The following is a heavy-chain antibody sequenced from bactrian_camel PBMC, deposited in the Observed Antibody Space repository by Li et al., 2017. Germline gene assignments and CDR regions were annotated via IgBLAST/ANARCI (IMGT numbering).Heavy chain of an antibody. V-gene: IGHV3S9*01. D-gene: IGHD3*01. Sequence: VQLVESGGGSALAGGSVRLSCVASDYMYSRYCMGWIRQVSGQEREGVASIDADGETSYADSVEGRFTISQDPTKNAVYLQMDSLTPEDTAMYYCAAGSSRGVPFRERGYPYWGQGTQVTVS. CDR1: DYMYSRYC. CDR2: IDADGET. J-gene: IGHJ4*01. CDR3: AAGSSRGVPFRERGYPY.